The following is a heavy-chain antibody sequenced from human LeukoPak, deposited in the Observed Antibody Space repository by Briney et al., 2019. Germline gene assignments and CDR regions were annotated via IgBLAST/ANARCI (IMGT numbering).Heavy chain of an antibody. J-gene: IGHJ5*01. V-gene: IGHV3-30*18. CDR3: AKNRIPTSIAPDS. CDR2: IPYDSSNK. CDR1: GFTFSSYA. D-gene: IGHD6-13*01. Sequence: PGGSLRLSCAASGFTFSSYAMHWVRQAPGKGLEWVAVIPYDSSNKYYTDSVQGRFTISRDNSKNTLYLQMNSLRADDTAVYYCAKNRIPTSIAPDSWGREPWSPSPQ.